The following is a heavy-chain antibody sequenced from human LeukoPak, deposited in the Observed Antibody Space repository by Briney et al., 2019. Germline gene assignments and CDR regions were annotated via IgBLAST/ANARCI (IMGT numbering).Heavy chain of an antibody. J-gene: IGHJ5*02. V-gene: IGHV5-51*01. Sequence: GESLKISCKGSGYSFTSYWIGWVRQMPGKGLEWMGIIYPGDSDTRYSPSFQGQVTISADKSISTAYLQWNSLKASDTAMYYCARPVGGSGNPNWSDPWGQGTLVTVSS. CDR2: IYPGDSDT. CDR3: ARPVGGSGNPNWSDP. D-gene: IGHD3-10*01. CDR1: GYSFTSYW.